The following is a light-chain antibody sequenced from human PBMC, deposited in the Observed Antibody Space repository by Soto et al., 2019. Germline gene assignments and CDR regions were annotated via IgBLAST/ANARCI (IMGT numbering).Light chain of an antibody. CDR2: SNN. J-gene: IGLJ2*01. V-gene: IGLV1-44*01. Sequence: QAVVTQPPSASGTPGQRVTISCSGSSSNIGSNTVNWYQQLPGTAPKLLIYSNNQRPSGVPDRFSGSKSGTSASLAISGLQSEDEADYYCQTWGTGFQFFGGGTKLTVL. CDR3: QTWGTGFQF. CDR1: SSNIGSNT.